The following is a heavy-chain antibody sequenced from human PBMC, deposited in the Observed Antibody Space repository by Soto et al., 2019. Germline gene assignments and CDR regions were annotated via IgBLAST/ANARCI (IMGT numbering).Heavy chain of an antibody. Sequence: QVHLVQSGAEVKKPGASMKVSCTASGYTLTSHHVHWVRQAPGRRLEWMGLINPASGVAQYTARSQGRVIMTTDTSTSTVYMELRGLTSEDTAIFYCARGGGVGLDGSAAFDIWGHWTMVTVSS. V-gene: IGHV1-46*01. CDR2: INPASGVA. J-gene: IGHJ3*02. CDR3: ARGGGVGLDGSAAFDI. D-gene: IGHD1-1*01. CDR1: GYTLTSHH.